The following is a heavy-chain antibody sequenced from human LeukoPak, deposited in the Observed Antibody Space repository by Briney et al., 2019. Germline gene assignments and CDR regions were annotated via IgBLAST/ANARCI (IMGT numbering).Heavy chain of an antibody. V-gene: IGHV3-7*01. CDR2: LVPSGHE. J-gene: IGHJ4*02. Sequence: GGSLGLSCAASGFTFSWYWMSWVRQAPGKGLEWVAHLVPSGHEFYVVSVKGRFAISRDSAQRSVFLQMNSLRAEDTAVYFCVRARLIRLENVFDYWGQGALVTVSS. CDR3: VRARLIRLENVFDY. D-gene: IGHD2-21*02. CDR1: GFTFSWYW.